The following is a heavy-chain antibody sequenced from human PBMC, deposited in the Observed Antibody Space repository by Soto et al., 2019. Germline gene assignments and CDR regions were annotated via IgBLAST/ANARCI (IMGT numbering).Heavy chain of an antibody. Sequence: GESLKISCKGSGYSFTSYWISWVRQMPGKGLEWMGRIDPSDSYTNYSPSFQGHVTISADKSISTAYLQRSSLKASDTAMYDCARSYLLSSPQGDSYGMDVWGQGTTVTVSS. V-gene: IGHV5-10-1*01. CDR2: IDPSDSYT. CDR3: ARSYLLSSPQGDSYGMDV. CDR1: GYSFTSYW. D-gene: IGHD6-13*01. J-gene: IGHJ6*02.